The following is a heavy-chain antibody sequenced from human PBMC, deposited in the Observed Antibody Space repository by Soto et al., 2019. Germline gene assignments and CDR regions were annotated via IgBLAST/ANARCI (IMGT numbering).Heavy chain of an antibody. Sequence: QVQLVQSGAEVKKPGASVKVSCKSSGYTFTSYGISWVRQAPGQGLEWRGWISAYNGNTNYAQKLQGRVTMTTDTSTSTAYMELRSMRTDDTAVYYCARAVRGIAAPGPNSQNYSYYYMDVWGKGTTVTVSS. V-gene: IGHV1-18*01. CDR3: ARAVRGIAAPGPNSQNYSYYYMDV. CDR1: GYTFTSYG. D-gene: IGHD6-13*01. CDR2: ISAYNGNT. J-gene: IGHJ6*03.